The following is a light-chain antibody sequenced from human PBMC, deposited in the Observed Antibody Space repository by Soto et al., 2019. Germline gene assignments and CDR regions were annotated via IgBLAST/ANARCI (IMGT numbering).Light chain of an antibody. J-gene: IGKJ1*01. Sequence: EIVLTQSPGTLSSPPGERATLSCRASQSVSSSYLAWYQQKPGQAPRLLIYGASSRATGIPDRFSGSGSGTDFTLTISRLEPEDFAVYYCQQYGSSPWTFGQGTKVEIK. V-gene: IGKV3-20*01. CDR2: GAS. CDR1: QSVSSSY. CDR3: QQYGSSPWT.